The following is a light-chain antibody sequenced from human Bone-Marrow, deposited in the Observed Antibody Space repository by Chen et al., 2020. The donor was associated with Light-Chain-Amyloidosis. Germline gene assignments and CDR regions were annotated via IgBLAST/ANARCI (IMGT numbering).Light chain of an antibody. CDR1: RSCFSSYKF. CDR3: CSYADTYSWV. V-gene: IGLV2-11*01. Sequence: QSALTQPRSASGPPGQSVTLSCTGIRSCFSSYKFVSLYQPHPGRAPKLIIYAVTERPSGVPSRFSGSKSGNTASLTISGLQPADEADYFCCSYADTYSWVFGGGTKLTV. J-gene: IGLJ3*02. CDR2: AVT.